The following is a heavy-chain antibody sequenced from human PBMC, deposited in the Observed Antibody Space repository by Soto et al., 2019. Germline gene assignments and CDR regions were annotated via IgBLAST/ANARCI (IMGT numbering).Heavy chain of an antibody. CDR1: SGSISSSNW. V-gene: IGHV4-4*02. CDR3: ASLSVGEDIVVVPAAMGRTNKRHYYYYYMDV. J-gene: IGHJ6*03. CDR2: IYHSGST. D-gene: IGHD2-2*01. Sequence: SETLSLTCAVSSGSISSSNWWSWVRQPPGKGLEWIGEIYHSGSTNYNPSLKSRVTISVDKSKNQFSLKLSSVTAADTAVYYCASLSVGEDIVVVPAAMGRTNKRHYYYYYMDVWGKGTTVTVSS.